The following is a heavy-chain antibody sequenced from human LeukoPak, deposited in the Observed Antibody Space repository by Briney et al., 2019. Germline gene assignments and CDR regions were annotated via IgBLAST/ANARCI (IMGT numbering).Heavy chain of an antibody. J-gene: IGHJ3*01. CDR2: INHSGST. CDR3: ARVEAGLLDAFDL. CDR1: GGSFSGYY. V-gene: IGHV4-34*01. Sequence: KTSETLSLTCAVYGGSFSGYYWSWIRQPPGKGLEWIGEINHSGSTNYNPSLKSRVTISVDTSKNQFSLKLSSVTAADTAVYYCARVEAGLLDAFDLWGQGTMVTVSS. D-gene: IGHD2-21*01.